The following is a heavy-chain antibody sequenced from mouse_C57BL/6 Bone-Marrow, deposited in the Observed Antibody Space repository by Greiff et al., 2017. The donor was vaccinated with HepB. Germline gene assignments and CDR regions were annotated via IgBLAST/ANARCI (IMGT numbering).Heavy chain of an antibody. V-gene: IGHV2-6*01. CDR2: IWGVGST. Sequence: VMLVESGPGLVAPSQCLSITCTVSGFSLTSYGVDWVRQSPGKGLEWLGVIWGVGSTNYNSALKSRLSISKDNSKSQVFLKMNSLQTDDTAMYYCASEGYDGAWFAYWGQGTVVTVSA. J-gene: IGHJ3*01. D-gene: IGHD2-2*01. CDR1: GFSLTSYG. CDR3: ASEGYDGAWFAY.